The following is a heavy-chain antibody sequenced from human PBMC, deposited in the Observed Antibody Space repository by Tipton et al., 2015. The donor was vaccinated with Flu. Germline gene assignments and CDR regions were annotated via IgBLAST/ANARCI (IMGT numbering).Heavy chain of an antibody. CDR2: VYPSGSA. CDR1: GGSISRGSYY. J-gene: IGHJ3*01. V-gene: IGHV4-61*02. Sequence: TLSLTCNVSGGSISRGSYYWSWIRQPAGEGLEWIGRVYPSGSANYNPSLKSRVTISVDTSKNQFSLHLSSVTAADTAVYYCARPHRQVSDNAFDFWGQGTMVTVSS. CDR3: ARPHRQVSDNAFDF.